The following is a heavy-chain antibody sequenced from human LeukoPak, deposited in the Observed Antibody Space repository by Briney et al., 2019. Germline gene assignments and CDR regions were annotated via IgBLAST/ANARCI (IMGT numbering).Heavy chain of an antibody. CDR2: IYTDGRT. CDR3: SADNTWIDY. J-gene: IGHJ4*02. V-gene: IGHV3-53*01. D-gene: IGHD1-1*01. CDR1: GFSVSSSY. Sequence: PGGSLRLSCAASGFSVSSSYMTWVRQAPGKGLEWVSVIYTDGRTDYADSVKGRFTVSRDSSENTLYLQMNSLRTVDTAVYYCSADNTWIDYWGQGALVTVSS.